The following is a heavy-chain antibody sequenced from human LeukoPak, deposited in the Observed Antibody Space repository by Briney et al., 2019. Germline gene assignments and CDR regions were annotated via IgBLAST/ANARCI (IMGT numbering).Heavy chain of an antibody. V-gene: IGHV4-31*03. J-gene: IGHJ4*02. CDR2: IYFSGTT. D-gene: IGHD4/OR15-4a*01. CDR3: ARVDSGANNFES. Sequence: PSQTLSLTCTVSGGSISSGAYYWSWIRQHPGKGLEWIGYIYFSGTTYYNPSLESRLTISVDTSKSQFSLRLSSVTAADTAVYYCARVDSGANNFESWGQGTLVTVSS. CDR1: GGSISSGAYY.